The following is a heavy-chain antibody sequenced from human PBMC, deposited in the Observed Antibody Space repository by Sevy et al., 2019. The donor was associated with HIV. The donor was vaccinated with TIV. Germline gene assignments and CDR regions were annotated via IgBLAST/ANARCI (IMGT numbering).Heavy chain of an antibody. CDR1: GFTFSSYA. D-gene: IGHD6-13*01. V-gene: IGHV3-23*01. CDR2: ISGSGGST. CDR3: ARNRQAPIAAAGSYYFDY. Sequence: GGSLRLSCAASGFTFSSYAMSWVRQAPGKGLEWVSAISGSGGSTYYADSVKGRFTISRDNSKNTLYLQMNSLRAEDTAVYYCARNRQAPIAAAGSYYFDYWGQVTLVTVSS. J-gene: IGHJ4*02.